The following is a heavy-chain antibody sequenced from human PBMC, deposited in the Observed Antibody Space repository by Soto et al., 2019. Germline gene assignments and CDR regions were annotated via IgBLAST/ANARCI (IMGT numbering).Heavy chain of an antibody. CDR1: GFTFSSYG. D-gene: IGHD2-2*01. J-gene: IGHJ4*02. CDR2: IWYDGSNK. Sequence: QVQLVESGGGVVQPGRSLRLSCAASGFTFSSYGMHWVRQAPGKGLEWVAVIWYDGSNKYYADSVKGRFTISRDNSKNTLYLQMNSLRAEDTAVYYCAREATALLFDYWGQGTLVTVSS. CDR3: AREATALLFDY. V-gene: IGHV3-33*01.